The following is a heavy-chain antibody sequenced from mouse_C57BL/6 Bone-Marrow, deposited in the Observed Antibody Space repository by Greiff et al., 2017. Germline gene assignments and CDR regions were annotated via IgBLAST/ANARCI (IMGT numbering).Heavy chain of an antibody. V-gene: IGHV3-8*01. J-gene: IGHJ2*01. CDR2: ISYSGST. Sequence: VQLQQSGPGLAKPSQTLSLTCSVTGYSITSDYWNWIRKFPGNKLEYMGYISYSGSTYYNPSLKSRISITRDTAKSQYYRQLNSVTTEDTATYYCARFSSSITTVAYYFDYWGQGTTLTVSS. D-gene: IGHD1-1*01. CDR3: ARFSSSITTVAYYFDY. CDR1: GYSITSDY.